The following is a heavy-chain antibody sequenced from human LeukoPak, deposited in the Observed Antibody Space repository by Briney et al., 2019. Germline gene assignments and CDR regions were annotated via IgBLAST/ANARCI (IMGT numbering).Heavy chain of an antibody. CDR1: GFTFSSYG. J-gene: IGHJ4*02. CDR3: AKDRVSVGWLQSDIGIIDY. Sequence: PGGSLRLSCAASGFTFSSYGMHWVRQAPGKGLEWVAFIRYDGSNKYYADSVKGRFTISRDNSKNTLYLQMNSLRAEDTAVYYCAKDRVSVGWLQSDIGIIDYWGQGTLVTVSS. CDR2: IRYDGSNK. V-gene: IGHV3-30*02. D-gene: IGHD5-24*01.